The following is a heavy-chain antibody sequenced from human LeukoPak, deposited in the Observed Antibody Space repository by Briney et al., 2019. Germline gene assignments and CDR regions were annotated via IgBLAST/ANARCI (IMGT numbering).Heavy chain of an antibody. CDR3: ARWRDYYDSSGSGFDY. D-gene: IGHD3-22*01. V-gene: IGHV1-2*02. CDR2: INPNSGGT. J-gene: IGHJ4*02. Sequence: ASVKVSCKASGYTFTGYYMHWVRQAPGQGLEWMGWINPNSGGTNYAQKFQGRVTMTRDTSISTAYMELSRLRSDDTAVYYCARWRDYYDSSGSGFDYWGQGTLVTVSS. CDR1: GYTFTGYY.